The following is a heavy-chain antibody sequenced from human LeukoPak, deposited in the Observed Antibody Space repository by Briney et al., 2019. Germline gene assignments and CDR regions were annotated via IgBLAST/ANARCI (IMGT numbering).Heavy chain of an antibody. CDR1: GFTFSSYG. J-gene: IGHJ6*02. CDR2: ISYDGSNK. CDR3: AKVPERRPPYYYYGMDV. D-gene: IGHD1-1*01. Sequence: GGSLRLSCAASGFTFSSYGMHWVRQAPGKGLEWVAVISYDGSNKYYADSVKGRFTISRDNSKNTLYLQMNSLRAEDTAVYYCAKVPERRPPYYYYGMDVWGQGTTVTVSS. V-gene: IGHV3-30*18.